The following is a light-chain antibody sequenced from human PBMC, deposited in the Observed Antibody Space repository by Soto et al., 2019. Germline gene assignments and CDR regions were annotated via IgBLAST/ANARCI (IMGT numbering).Light chain of an antibody. J-gene: IGLJ1*01. CDR1: SSNIGAGYE. Sequence: QLVLTQPPSVSEAPGQRVTISCTGSSSNIGAGYEAHWYQQVPGTAPKLLIYENNNRPSGVPDRFSGSKSGTSASLAITGLLAEDEAEYYCQSYDSSLSGYVFGTGTKLTVL. CDR2: ENN. CDR3: QSYDSSLSGYV. V-gene: IGLV1-40*01.